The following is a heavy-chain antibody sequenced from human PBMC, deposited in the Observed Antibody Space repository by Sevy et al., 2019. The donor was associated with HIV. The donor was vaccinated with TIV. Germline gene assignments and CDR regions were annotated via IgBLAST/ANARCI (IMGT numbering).Heavy chain of an antibody. CDR2: IWYDGTNK. V-gene: IGHV3-33*01. D-gene: IGHD6-19*01. CDR1: GFSISGYG. J-gene: IGHJ4*02. Sequence: GGSLRLSCAASGFSISGYGMHWVRQAPGKGLEWVAVIWYDGTNKEYADSVKGRCTISRDNSKNTLYLQMNSLRAEDTAVYYCAREDIRVAGIGYYCHSWGQGTLVTVSS. CDR3: AREDIRVAGIGYYCHS.